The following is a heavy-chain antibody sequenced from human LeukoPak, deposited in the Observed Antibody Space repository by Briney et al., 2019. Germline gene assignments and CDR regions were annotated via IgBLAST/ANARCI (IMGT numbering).Heavy chain of an antibody. Sequence: PSETLSLTCTVSGGSISSNAYYCSWIRQPPGKGLEWVGYIRHNGNTYYNPSLKSRVTISADRSKNQFSLNLSSVTAADTAVYYCMRGGIGYDSDYWGQGTLVTVSS. J-gene: IGHJ4*02. V-gene: IGHV4-30-2*01. CDR2: IRHNGNT. D-gene: IGHD5-12*01. CDR1: GGSISSNAYY. CDR3: MRGGIGYDSDY.